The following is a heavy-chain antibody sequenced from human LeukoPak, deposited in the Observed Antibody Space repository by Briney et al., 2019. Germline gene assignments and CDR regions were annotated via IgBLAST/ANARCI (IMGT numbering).Heavy chain of an antibody. CDR1: GFTFSSYG. J-gene: IGHJ4*02. D-gene: IGHD6-19*01. CDR2: ISYDGSNK. V-gene: IGHV3-30*18. CDR3: AKDSGIAVAGIFDY. Sequence: GMSLRLSCAASGFTFSSYGMHWVRQAPGKGLEWVAVISYDGSNKYYADSVKGRFTISRDNSKNTLYLQMNSLRAEDTAVYYCAKDSGIAVAGIFDYWGQGTLVTVSS.